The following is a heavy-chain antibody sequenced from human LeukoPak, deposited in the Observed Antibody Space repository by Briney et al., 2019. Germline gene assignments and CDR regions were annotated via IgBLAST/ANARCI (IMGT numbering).Heavy chain of an antibody. CDR1: GYTFISYG. CDR3: ARGGETSGWLYYGMDV. J-gene: IGHJ6*02. Sequence: ASVKVSCKASGYTFISYGITWVRQAPGQGLEWMGWISANNGNTNYAQKLQGRVTMTTDTSTSTAYMELRSLRSDDTAVYYCARGGETSGWLYYGMDVWGQGTTVTVSS. V-gene: IGHV1-18*01. CDR2: ISANNGNT. D-gene: IGHD6-19*01.